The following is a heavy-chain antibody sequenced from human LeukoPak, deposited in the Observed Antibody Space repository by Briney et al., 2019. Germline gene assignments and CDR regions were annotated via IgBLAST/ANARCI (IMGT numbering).Heavy chain of an antibody. CDR1: GGTFSSYA. D-gene: IGHD3-9*01. Sequence: SVKVSCKASGGTFSSYAISWVRQAPGQGLEWMGGIIPIFGTANYAQKFQGRVTITADESTSTAYMELSSLRSEDTAVYYCASGGRYFDWLLPFDYWGQGTLVTVSS. CDR3: ASGGRYFDWLLPFDY. J-gene: IGHJ4*02. CDR2: IIPIFGTA. V-gene: IGHV1-69*01.